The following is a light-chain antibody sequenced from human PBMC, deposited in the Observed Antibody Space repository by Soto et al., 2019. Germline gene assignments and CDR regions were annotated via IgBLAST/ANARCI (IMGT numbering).Light chain of an antibody. V-gene: IGLV1-51*02. CDR1: SSNLGINF. J-gene: IGLJ1*01. CDR2: ENN. Sequence: QSVLTQPPSVSAAPEQKVTISCSGGSSNLGINFVSWYQQFPGGVPKLLIYENNKRPSGIPDRFSGAKSGTSATLDITGLLAGDEADYYCATWDGSLSVGVFGGGTKVTVL. CDR3: ATWDGSLSVGV.